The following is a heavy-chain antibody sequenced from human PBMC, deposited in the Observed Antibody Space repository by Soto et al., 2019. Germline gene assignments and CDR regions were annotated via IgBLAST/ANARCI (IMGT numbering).Heavy chain of an antibody. V-gene: IGHV1-69*02. CDR2: IIPILGIA. CDR3: ARYVLVDCGDANRFDP. J-gene: IGHJ5*02. CDR1: GGTISSYT. Sequence: QVQLVKSGAQVKKPGSSVKVSCKASGGTISSYTISWVRQAPGQGLEWMGRIIPILGIANYAQKFQGRVTITVDKSTSNAYMELSSLRSQDTARYYCARYVLVDCGDANRFDPWGQGTLVTVSS. D-gene: IGHD2-21*02.